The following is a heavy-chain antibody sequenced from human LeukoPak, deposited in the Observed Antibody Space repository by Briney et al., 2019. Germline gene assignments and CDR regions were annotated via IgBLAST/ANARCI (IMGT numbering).Heavy chain of an antibody. D-gene: IGHD6-13*01. CDR2: ISYDGSNK. J-gene: IGHJ4*02. CDR1: GFTFSSYA. V-gene: IGHV3-30-3*01. CDR3: AVCIAAAETMGPYYFDY. Sequence: GGSLRLSCAASGFTFSSYAMHWVRQAPGKGLEWVAVISYDGSNKYYADSVKGRFTISRDNSKNTLYLQMNSLRAEDTAVYYCAVCIAAAETMGPYYFDYWGQGTLVTVSS.